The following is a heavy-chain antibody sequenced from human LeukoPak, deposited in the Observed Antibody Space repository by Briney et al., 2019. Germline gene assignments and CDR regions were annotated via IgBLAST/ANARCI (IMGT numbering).Heavy chain of an antibody. D-gene: IGHD1-26*01. V-gene: IGHV3-11*01. Sequence: GGSLRLSCAASGFTFSDYYMSWIRQAPGKGLEWVSYISSSGSTIYYADSVKGRFTISRDNAKNSLYLQMNSLRAEDTAVYYCARGRFYSWELRGAFDVWGQGTMVTVSS. J-gene: IGHJ3*01. CDR3: ARGRFYSWELRGAFDV. CDR1: GFTFSDYY. CDR2: ISSSGSTI.